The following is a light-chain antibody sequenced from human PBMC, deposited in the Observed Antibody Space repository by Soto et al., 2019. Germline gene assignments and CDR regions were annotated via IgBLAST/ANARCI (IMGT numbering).Light chain of an antibody. CDR3: QQCNTWPPKT. V-gene: IGKV3-15*01. CDR1: QSVGNS. Sequence: ETVFTQSRGTLYFSPGERATLSCRAIQSVGNSHVAWYQQKPGQAPRLLIYGASTRATGIPARFSGSGSGTEFTLTISSLQSEDFAVYYCQQCNTWPPKTFGQGSQVDI. J-gene: IGKJ1*01. CDR2: GAS.